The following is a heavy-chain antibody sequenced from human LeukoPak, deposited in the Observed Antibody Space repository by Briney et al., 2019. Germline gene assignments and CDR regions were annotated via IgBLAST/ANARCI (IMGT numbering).Heavy chain of an antibody. Sequence: GGSLRLSCAASGFTFSSYEMNWVRQAPGKELEWVSYISSSGSTIYYADSVKGRFTISRDNAKNSLYLQMNSLRAEDTAVYYCARGPSYFDWLGGAFDIWGQGTMVTVSS. V-gene: IGHV3-48*03. CDR3: ARGPSYFDWLGGAFDI. CDR2: ISSSGSTI. D-gene: IGHD3-9*01. J-gene: IGHJ3*02. CDR1: GFTFSSYE.